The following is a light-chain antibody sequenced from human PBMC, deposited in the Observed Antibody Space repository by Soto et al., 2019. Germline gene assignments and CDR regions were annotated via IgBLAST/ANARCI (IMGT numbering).Light chain of an antibody. CDR1: NIGSKS. Sequence: SYELTQPPSVSVAPGKTARITCGGNNIGSKSVHWNQQKPGQAPVLVIYYDSDRPSGIPERFSGSNSGNTANLTISRVEDGNEAAYYCQVGDGSSDLYVFGTGTKVPV. V-gene: IGLV3-21*04. CDR2: YDS. CDR3: QVGDGSSDLYV. J-gene: IGLJ1*01.